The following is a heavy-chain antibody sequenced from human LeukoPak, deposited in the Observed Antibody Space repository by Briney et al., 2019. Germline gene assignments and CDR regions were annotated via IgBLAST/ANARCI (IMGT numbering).Heavy chain of an antibody. CDR2: ISGSGGST. J-gene: IGHJ6*02. CDR3: AKHPYGSGSYPGMDV. D-gene: IGHD3-10*01. V-gene: IGHV3-23*01. CDR1: GFTFSSYA. Sequence: GGSLRLSCAGSGFTFSSYAMSWVRQAPGKGLEWVSAISGSGGSTYYADSVKGRFTISRDNSKNTLYLQMNSLRAEDTAVYYCAKHPYGSGSYPGMDVWGQGTTVTVSS.